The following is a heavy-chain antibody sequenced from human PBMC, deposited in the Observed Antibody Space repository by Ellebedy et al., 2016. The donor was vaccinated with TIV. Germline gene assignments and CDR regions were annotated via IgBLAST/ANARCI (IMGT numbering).Heavy chain of an antibody. CDR2: INPNSGGT. Sequence: AASVKVSCKASGYTFTDYYIHWVRQAPGQGLEWMGWINPNSGGTNYAQKFQGRVTMTRDTSITTAYMELSRLRSDDTAVYYCRRTTYYYYGMDVWGQGTTVTVSS. D-gene: IGHD4-17*01. CDR1: GYTFTDYY. CDR3: RRTTYYYYGMDV. V-gene: IGHV1-2*02. J-gene: IGHJ6*02.